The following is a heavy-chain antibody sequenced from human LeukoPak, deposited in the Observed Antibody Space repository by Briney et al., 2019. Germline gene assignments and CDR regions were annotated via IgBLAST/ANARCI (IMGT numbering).Heavy chain of an antibody. CDR3: AKKLGSSPGDFFDY. D-gene: IGHD6-6*01. CDR1: GFTFNSYA. CDR2: INDSGAVT. J-gene: IGHJ4*02. V-gene: IGHV3-23*01. Sequence: GGSLRLSFAASGFTFNSYAMSWVRQTPGKGLEWVSDINDSGAVTFYADSVKGRFTISRDNSKNTLYLQMNSLRAEDSAIYYCAKKLGSSPGDFFDYWGQGTLVTVSS.